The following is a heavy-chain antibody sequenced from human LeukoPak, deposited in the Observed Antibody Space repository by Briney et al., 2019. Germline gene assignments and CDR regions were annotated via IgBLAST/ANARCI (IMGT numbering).Heavy chain of an antibody. CDR3: ARGGLPDQKYSYGYDFDY. CDR2: MNPNSGNT. D-gene: IGHD5-18*01. CDR1: GYTFTSYD. Sequence: ASVKVSCKASGYTFTSYDINWVRQATGQGLEWMGWMNPNSGNTGYAQKFQGRVTMTRNTSISTAYMELSRLRSDDTAVYYCARGGLPDQKYSYGYDFDYWGQGTLVTVSS. J-gene: IGHJ4*02. V-gene: IGHV1-8*01.